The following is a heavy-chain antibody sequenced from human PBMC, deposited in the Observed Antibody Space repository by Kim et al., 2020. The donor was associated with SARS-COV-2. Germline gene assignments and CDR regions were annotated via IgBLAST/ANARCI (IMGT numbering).Heavy chain of an antibody. Sequence: SETLSLTCAVYGGSFSGYYWSWIRQPPGKGLEWIGEINHSGSTNYNPSLKSRVTISVDTSKNQFSLKLSSVTAADTAVYYCARGREFNQGIAVAGTARPIDYWGQGTLVTVSS. D-gene: IGHD6-19*01. CDR3: ARGREFNQGIAVAGTARPIDY. J-gene: IGHJ4*02. V-gene: IGHV4-34*01. CDR2: INHSGST. CDR1: GGSFSGYY.